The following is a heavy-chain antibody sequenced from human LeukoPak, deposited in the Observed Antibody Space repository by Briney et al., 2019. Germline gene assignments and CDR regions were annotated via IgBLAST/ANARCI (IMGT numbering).Heavy chain of an antibody. D-gene: IGHD6-13*01. J-gene: IGHJ4*02. CDR2: INPNSGGT. CDR1: GYTFTGYY. CDR3: ARGLQQLVLLIDY. V-gene: IGHV1-2*02. Sequence: ASVKFSCKASGYTFTGYYMHWVRQAPGQGLEWMGWINPNSGGTNYAQKFQGRVTMTRDTSISTAYMELSRLRSDDTAVYYCARGLQQLVLLIDYWGQGTLVTVSS.